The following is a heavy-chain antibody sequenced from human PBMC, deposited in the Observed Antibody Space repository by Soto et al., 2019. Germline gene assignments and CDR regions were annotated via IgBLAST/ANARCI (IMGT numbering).Heavy chain of an antibody. J-gene: IGHJ6*02. Sequence: ASVNVSCKASGYTFTRYGISWVRQAPGQGLEWMGWISAYNGNTNYAQKLQGRVTMTTDTSTSTAYMELRSLRSDDTAVYYRASYQEWERLSIPYYYYGMDVWGQGTTVTVSS. V-gene: IGHV1-18*01. CDR1: GYTFTRYG. CDR2: ISAYNGNT. D-gene: IGHD1-26*01. CDR3: ASYQEWERLSIPYYYYGMDV.